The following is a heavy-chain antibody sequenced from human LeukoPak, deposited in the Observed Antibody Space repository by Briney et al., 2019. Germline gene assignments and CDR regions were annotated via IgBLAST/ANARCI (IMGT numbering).Heavy chain of an antibody. D-gene: IGHD3/OR15-3a*01. V-gene: IGHV4-39*01. J-gene: IGHJ6*03. CDR2: IYHSGST. CDR1: GGSISSSVYY. CDR3: ARRTGRLYYMDV. Sequence: PSETLSLTCTVSGGSISSSVYYWGWIRQPPGKGLEWIGSIYHSGSTYYNPSLKSRVTMSVDTSKNQFSLNLSSVTAADTAVYYCARRTGRLYYMDVWGKGTTVTVSS.